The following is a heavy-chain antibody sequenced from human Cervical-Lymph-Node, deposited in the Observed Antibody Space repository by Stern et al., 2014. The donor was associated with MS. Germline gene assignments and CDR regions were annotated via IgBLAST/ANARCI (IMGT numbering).Heavy chain of an antibody. J-gene: IGHJ3*02. V-gene: IGHV1-3*01. CDR3: ARAGYCSPSTCSDAFDI. CDR2: INGDNGNT. Sequence: VQLVESGAEVKDPGGSVKVSCKASGYSFISHAMHWVRQAPGQTFEWMGWINGDNGNTKYSQKLQGRVTITRDKTTSTAYMELSSLTSEDTAVYYCARAGYCSPSTCSDAFDIWGQGTMVTVSS. CDR1: GYSFISHA. D-gene: IGHD2-15*01.